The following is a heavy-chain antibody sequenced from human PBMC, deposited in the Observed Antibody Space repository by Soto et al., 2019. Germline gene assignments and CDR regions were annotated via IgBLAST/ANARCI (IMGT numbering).Heavy chain of an antibody. CDR1: GFTFTDFY. D-gene: IGHD4-4*01. Sequence: EVQLVQSGGGLVQPGGCLRLSCVGSGFTFTDFYMNWVRQAPGKGREWVANIRPDGTETNYVEAVRGRFTTSRDNAMNSQFMKINSLRADDTALYYCAGRGGHDYNYWGQGILVTVSS. CDR3: AGRGGHDYNY. V-gene: IGHV3-7*03. J-gene: IGHJ4*02. CDR2: IRPDGTET.